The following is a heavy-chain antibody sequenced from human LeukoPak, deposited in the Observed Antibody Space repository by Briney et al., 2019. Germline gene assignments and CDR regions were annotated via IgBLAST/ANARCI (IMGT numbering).Heavy chain of an antibody. V-gene: IGHV3-48*04. J-gene: IGHJ4*02. CDR1: GFTFSSYS. CDR3: AREGYYGSGSYFDY. CDR2: ISNDIITI. D-gene: IGHD3-10*01. Sequence: GGSLRLSCAASGFTFSSYSMNWVRRAPGKGLEWVSYISNDIITIYYADSVKGRFTISRDNAKNSLYLQMNSLRAEDTAVYYCAREGYYGSGSYFDYWGQGTLVTVSS.